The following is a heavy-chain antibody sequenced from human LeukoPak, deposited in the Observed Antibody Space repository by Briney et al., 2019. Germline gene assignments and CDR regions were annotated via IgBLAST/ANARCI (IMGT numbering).Heavy chain of an antibody. V-gene: IGHV4-34*01. Sequence: SETLSLTCAVYGESFSADYWSWIRPSPGEGLEWIAEINHRGDTNYNPSVKSRVSISIDTSKNQFSLKVRSLTAADTAVYYCARGPTISETGYFDFWGQGTLVTVSS. CDR3: ARGPTISETGYFDF. CDR1: GESFSADY. J-gene: IGHJ4*03. D-gene: IGHD1-1*01. CDR2: INHRGDT.